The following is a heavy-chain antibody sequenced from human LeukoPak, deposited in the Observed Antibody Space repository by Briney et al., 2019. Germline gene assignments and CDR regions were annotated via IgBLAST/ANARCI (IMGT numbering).Heavy chain of an antibody. Sequence: SETLSLTCTVSGGSITSNSHNWGWIRQPPGKGLEWIGSIYFSEYTYDNPSLKSRVTISVDTSKNQFSLKLSSVTAADTAVYYCARKDYGDYIFDYWGQGTLVTVSS. V-gene: IGHV4-39*07. CDR2: IYFSEYT. D-gene: IGHD4-17*01. CDR3: ARKDYGDYIFDY. J-gene: IGHJ4*02. CDR1: GGSITSNSHN.